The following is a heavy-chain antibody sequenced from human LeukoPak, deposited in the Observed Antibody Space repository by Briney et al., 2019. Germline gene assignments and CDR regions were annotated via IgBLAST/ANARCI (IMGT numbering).Heavy chain of an antibody. Sequence: PSETLSLTCTVSGGSISSYYWSWIRQPPGKGPEWIGYIYYSGSTNYNPSLKSRVTISVDTSKNQFSLKLSSVTAADTAVYYCAGDDSSGYWRGIDYWGQGTLVTVSS. CDR3: AGDDSSGYWRGIDY. V-gene: IGHV4-59*01. D-gene: IGHD3-22*01. CDR1: GGSISSYY. J-gene: IGHJ4*02. CDR2: IYYSGST.